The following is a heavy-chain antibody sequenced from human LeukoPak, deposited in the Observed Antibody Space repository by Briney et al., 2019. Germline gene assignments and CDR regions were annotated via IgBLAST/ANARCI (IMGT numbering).Heavy chain of an antibody. CDR2: ISYDGSNK. D-gene: IGHD2-2*01. Sequence: GGSLRLSCAASGFTLSSYAMHWVRQAPGKGLEWVAVISYDGSNKYYADSVKGRFTISRDNSKNTLYLQMNSLRAEDTAVYYCARGPDIVVVPGYYYYYGMDVWGQGTTVTVSS. CDR1: GFTLSSYA. J-gene: IGHJ6*02. CDR3: ARGPDIVVVPGYYYYYGMDV. V-gene: IGHV3-30-3*01.